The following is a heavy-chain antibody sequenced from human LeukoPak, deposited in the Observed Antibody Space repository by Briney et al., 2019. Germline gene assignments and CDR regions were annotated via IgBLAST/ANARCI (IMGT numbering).Heavy chain of an antibody. CDR2: VNYSGST. Sequence: SETLSLTCTVSGGSISSYYWSWIRQPPGKRLEWIGYVNYSGSTKYNPPLKSRVTISVDTSKNQFSLKVNSVTAEDTAVYYCARGLDSGDPLDYWGQGTLVTVAS. CDR1: GGSISSYY. D-gene: IGHD4-17*01. V-gene: IGHV4-59*01. CDR3: ARGLDSGDPLDY. J-gene: IGHJ4*02.